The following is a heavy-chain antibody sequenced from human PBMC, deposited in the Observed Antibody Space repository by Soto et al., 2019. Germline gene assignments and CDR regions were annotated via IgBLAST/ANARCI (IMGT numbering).Heavy chain of an antibody. D-gene: IGHD2-2*01. CDR1: GGSISSGGYY. CDR3: AREAVWDCSSTSCPFGYIWGAGAFDI. V-gene: IGHV4-31*03. J-gene: IGHJ3*02. CDR2: IYYSGST. Sequence: SETLSLTCTVSGGSISSGGYYWSWIRQHPGKGLEWIGYIYYSGSTYYNPSLKSRVTISVDTSKNQFSLKLSSVTAADTAVYYCAREAVWDCSSTSCPFGYIWGAGAFDIWGQGTMVTVSS.